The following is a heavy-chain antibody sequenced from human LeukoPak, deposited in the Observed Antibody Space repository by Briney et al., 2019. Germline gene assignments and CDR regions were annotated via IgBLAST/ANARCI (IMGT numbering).Heavy chain of an antibody. J-gene: IGHJ4*02. CDR1: GGSISSGDYY. V-gene: IGHV4-30-4*01. CDR3: AREEGGHQGFDY. CDR2: IYYSGST. Sequence: SETLSLTCTVSGGSISSGDYYWSWIRQPPGKGLEWIGYIYYSGSTYYNPSLKSRVTMSVDTSKNQFSLKLSSVIAADTAVYYCAREEGGHQGFDYWGQGTLVTVSS.